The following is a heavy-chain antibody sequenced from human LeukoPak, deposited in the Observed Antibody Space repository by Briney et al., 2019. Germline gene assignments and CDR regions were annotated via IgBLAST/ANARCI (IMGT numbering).Heavy chain of an antibody. J-gene: IGHJ3*02. CDR2: INHSGST. V-gene: IGHV4-34*01. CDR3: ARVGMKVVPLDAFDI. D-gene: IGHD3-22*01. CDR1: GGSFSGYY. Sequence: SETLSLTCAVYGGSFSGYYWSWIRQPPGKGLEWIGEINHSGSTSYNPSLKSRVTISVDTSKNQFSLKLSSVTAADTAVYYCARVGMKVVPLDAFDIWGQGTMVTVSS.